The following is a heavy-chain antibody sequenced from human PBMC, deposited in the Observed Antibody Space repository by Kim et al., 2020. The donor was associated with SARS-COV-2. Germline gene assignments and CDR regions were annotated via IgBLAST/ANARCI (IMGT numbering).Heavy chain of an antibody. V-gene: IGHV3-53*01. CDR2: ISSGGNT. CDR3: VGNEEVQGVIN. CDR1: GFTVSSNY. J-gene: IGHJ4*02. D-gene: IGHD3-10*01. Sequence: GGSLRLSCAASGFTVSSNYMSWVRQAPGKGLEWVSVISSGGNTYYADSVKGRLIISRDNSKNTLYPQMNSQRAEDTAVYYCVGNEEVQGVINWGQGTLVTVSS.